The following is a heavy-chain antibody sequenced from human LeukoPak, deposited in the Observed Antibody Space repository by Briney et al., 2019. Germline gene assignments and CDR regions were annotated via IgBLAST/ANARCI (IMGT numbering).Heavy chain of an antibody. CDR1: GFTFSSYW. CDR3: ARAHNPGIAVAGPIDY. D-gene: IGHD6-19*01. CDR2: IWYDGSNK. Sequence: PGGSLRLSCAASGFTFSSYWMSWVRQAPGKGLEWVAVIWYDGSNKYYADSVKGRFTISRDNSKNTLYLQMNSLRAEDTAVYYCARAHNPGIAVAGPIDYWGQGTLVTVSS. J-gene: IGHJ4*02. V-gene: IGHV3-33*08.